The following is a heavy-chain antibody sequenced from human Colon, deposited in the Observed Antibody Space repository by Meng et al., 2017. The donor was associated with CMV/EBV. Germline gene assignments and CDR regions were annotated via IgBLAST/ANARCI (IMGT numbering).Heavy chain of an antibody. Sequence: ASVKVSCKTSGYTFTAYYIRWVRQAPGQGLEWMGWIDPNIGVTDYSQKFQGRVTMTSDMSIDTAYMELSRLGSDDTAVYYCARGGPARGELPLYGGQGTLVTVSS. J-gene: IGHJ4*02. CDR3: ARGGPARGELPLY. CDR2: IDPNIGVT. D-gene: IGHD3-16*01. V-gene: IGHV1-2*02. CDR1: GYTFTAYY.